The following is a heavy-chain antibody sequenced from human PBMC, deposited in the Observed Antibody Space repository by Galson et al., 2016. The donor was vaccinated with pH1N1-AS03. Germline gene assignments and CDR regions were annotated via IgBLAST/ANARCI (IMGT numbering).Heavy chain of an antibody. CDR2: IGTYT. J-gene: IGHJ4*02. Sequence: SVKVSCKASGYTFTNYGISWVRQAPGQGLEYMGWIGTYTIYAQKLQGRVTMTTDTSTSTAYMELRSLRSDDTAVYYCARPGSGSFYEGDFWGQGTLVSVSS. CDR1: GYTFTNYG. D-gene: IGHD3-10*01. V-gene: IGHV1-18*01. CDR3: ARPGSGSFYEGDF.